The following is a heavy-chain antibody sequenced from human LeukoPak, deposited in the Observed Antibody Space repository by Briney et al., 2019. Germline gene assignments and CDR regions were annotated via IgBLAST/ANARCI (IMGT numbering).Heavy chain of an antibody. CDR1: GFTFNSYW. Sequence: PGGSLRLSCAASGFTFNSYWMSWVRQAPGKGLEWVANIKQDGSEKYYVDSVKGRFTISRDNAKNSLYLQMNSLRAEDTAVYYCARVPYCGGDCYNYFDYWGQGTLVTVSS. CDR2: IKQDGSEK. D-gene: IGHD2-21*02. CDR3: ARVPYCGGDCYNYFDY. J-gene: IGHJ4*02. V-gene: IGHV3-7*01.